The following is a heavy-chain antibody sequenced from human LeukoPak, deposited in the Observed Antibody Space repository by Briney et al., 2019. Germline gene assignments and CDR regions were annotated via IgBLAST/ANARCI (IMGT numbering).Heavy chain of an antibody. V-gene: IGHV3-53*01. Sequence: GGSLRLSCAATGLSVSSNFMSWVREAPGKGLEWVSVIYGGGSTYYADSVKGRFTISRDTPKNTLYLQMNSLRVEDTAVYYCASWPVGWYGEDSWGQGTLVTVSS. D-gene: IGHD6-19*01. CDR1: GLSVSSNF. CDR2: IYGGGST. CDR3: ASWPVGWYGEDS. J-gene: IGHJ4*02.